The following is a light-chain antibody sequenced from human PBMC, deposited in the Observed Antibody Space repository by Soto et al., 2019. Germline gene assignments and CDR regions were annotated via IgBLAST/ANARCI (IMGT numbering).Light chain of an antibody. Sequence: QSVLTQPPSVSGAPGQRVTISCTGSSSNIGAHYDVHWYQQLPGTAPKLLIYGNSNRPSGVPDRFSGSKSGTSASLVISGLRSEDEADYYCAAWDDSLSGYVFGTGTKVTVL. J-gene: IGLJ1*01. CDR2: GNS. V-gene: IGLV1-40*01. CDR3: AAWDDSLSGYV. CDR1: SSNIGAHYD.